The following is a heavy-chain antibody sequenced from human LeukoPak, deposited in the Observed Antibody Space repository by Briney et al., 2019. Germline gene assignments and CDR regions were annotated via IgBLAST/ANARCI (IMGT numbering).Heavy chain of an antibody. J-gene: IGHJ6*03. Sequence: SETLSLTCTVSGGSISCYYWSWIRQPPGKGLEWIGYIYYSGSTNYNPSLKSRVTISVDTSKNQFSLKLSSVTAADTAVYYCARAKQGDCSSTSCYFGYYYYYMDVWGKGTTVTVSS. CDR2: IYYSGST. D-gene: IGHD2-2*01. V-gene: IGHV4-59*01. CDR3: ARAKQGDCSSTSCYFGYYYYYMDV. CDR1: GGSISCYY.